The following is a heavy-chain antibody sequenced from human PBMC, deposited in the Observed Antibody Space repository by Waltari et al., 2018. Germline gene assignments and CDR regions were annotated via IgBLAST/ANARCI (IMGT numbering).Heavy chain of an antibody. D-gene: IGHD2-2*02. V-gene: IGHV4-59*01. CDR3: ARDQGYTPQNWFDP. Sequence: QVHLQESGPQLVKPSETLSLTCAVSGRSITSYYWSWIRQPPGKGLEWIGSIHYSGVRDYNPSLKSRVTMSVDTSKSQFSLKLTSVTAADTAVYCARDQGYTPQNWFDPWGQGTLVTVSS. CDR2: IHYSGVR. CDR1: GRSITSYY. J-gene: IGHJ5*02.